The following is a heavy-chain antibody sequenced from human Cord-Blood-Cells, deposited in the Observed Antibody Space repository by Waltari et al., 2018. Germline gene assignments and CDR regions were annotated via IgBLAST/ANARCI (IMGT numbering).Heavy chain of an antibody. Sequence: QVQLQQWGAGLLKPSETLSLTCAVYGGSFSGYYWSWIRQPPGKGLEWIGEINHSGSTNYNPSLKSRVTISVDTSKNQFSRKLSSVTAADTAVYYGARGLKGGSYYFDYWGQGTLVTVSS. CDR3: ARGLKGGSYYFDY. J-gene: IGHJ4*02. CDR1: GGSFSGYY. D-gene: IGHD1-26*01. CDR2: INHSGST. V-gene: IGHV4-34*01.